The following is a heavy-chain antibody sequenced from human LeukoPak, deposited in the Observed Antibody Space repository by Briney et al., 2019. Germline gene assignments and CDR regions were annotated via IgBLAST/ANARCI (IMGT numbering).Heavy chain of an antibody. CDR2: ICTSGST. J-gene: IGHJ3*02. D-gene: IGHD3-10*01. CDR1: GGSISSGSYY. V-gene: IGHV4-61*02. Sequence: SETLSLTCTVSGGSISSGSYYWSWIRQPAGKGLEWIGRICTSGSTNYNPSLKSRVTISVDTSKNQFSLKLSSVTAADTAVYYCARESPVLWGAFDIWGQGTMVTVSS. CDR3: ARESPVLWGAFDI.